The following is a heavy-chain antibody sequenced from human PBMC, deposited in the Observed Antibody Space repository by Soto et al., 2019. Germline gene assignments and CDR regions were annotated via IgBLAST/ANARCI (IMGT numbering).Heavy chain of an antibody. J-gene: IGHJ4*02. V-gene: IGHV1-18*01. CDR3: AMSMVRGVIPLEY. D-gene: IGHD3-10*01. CDR2: ITTYNGNT. CDR1: GYTFTSHG. Sequence: ASVKVSCKASGYTFTSHGISWVRQAPGQGLEWMGWITTYNGNTNYAQKFQGRVTMTTDTSTSTAYMELRSLRSDDSAVYYCAMSMVRGVIPLEYWGQGTLVTVSS.